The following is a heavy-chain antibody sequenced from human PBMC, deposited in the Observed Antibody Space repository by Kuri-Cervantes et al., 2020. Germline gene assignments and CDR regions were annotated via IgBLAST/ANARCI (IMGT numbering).Heavy chain of an antibody. CDR3: ARGFRAVAGTIDY. D-gene: IGHD6-19*01. V-gene: IGHV1-69*06. CDR1: GGTFSSYA. Sequence: SVKVSCKASGGTFSSYAISWVRQAPGQGLEWMGGIIPIFGTANYAQKFQGRVTITADKSTSTAYMELSNLRSEDTAVYYCARGFRAVAGTIDYWGQGTLVTVSS. J-gene: IGHJ4*02. CDR2: IIPIFGTA.